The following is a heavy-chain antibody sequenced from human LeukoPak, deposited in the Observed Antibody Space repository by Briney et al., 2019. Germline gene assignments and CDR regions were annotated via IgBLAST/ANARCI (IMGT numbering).Heavy chain of an antibody. V-gene: IGHV4-34*01. D-gene: IGHD3-16*02. CDR1: GGSFSGYY. CDR3: ARGLSAVVY. CDR2: INHSGST. Sequence: SETLSLTCAAYGGSFSGYYWSWIRQPPGKGLEWIGEINHSGSTNYNPSLKSRVTISVDTSKKQFSLKLNSVTAADTAVYYCARGLSAVVYWGQGTLVTVSS. J-gene: IGHJ4*02.